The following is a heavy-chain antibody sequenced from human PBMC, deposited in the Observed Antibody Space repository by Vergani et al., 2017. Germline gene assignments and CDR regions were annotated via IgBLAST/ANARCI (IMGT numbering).Heavy chain of an antibody. D-gene: IGHD4-11*01. CDR1: GYSFTSHD. J-gene: IGHJ5*02. CDR3: ARDYSNNNYFDP. Sequence: QVQLVQSGAEVKKPGASVKVSCEASGYSFTSHDIYWVRQAPGQGLEWMGWMSPDSGNRGFAQNFQGRISMTRNTSINTAYMELSSLTSEDTAIYYCARDYSNNNYFDPWGQGTLVTVPS. CDR2: MSPDSGNR. V-gene: IGHV1-8*01.